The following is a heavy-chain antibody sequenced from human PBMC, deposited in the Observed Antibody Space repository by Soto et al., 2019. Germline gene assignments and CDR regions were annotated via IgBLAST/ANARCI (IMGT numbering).Heavy chain of an antibody. CDR1: GYTFTSYG. CDR2: ISAYNGNT. J-gene: IGHJ6*03. V-gene: IGHV1-18*01. CDR3: ARGERQQPNPRPYYYYYYMDV. D-gene: IGHD6-13*01. Sequence: GASVKVSCKASGYTFTSYGISWVRQAPGQGLEWMAWISAYNGNTDYAQKLQGRVTMTADTSTSTAYMELRSLRSDDTAVYYCARGERQQPNPRPYYYYYYMDVWGKGITVTVSS.